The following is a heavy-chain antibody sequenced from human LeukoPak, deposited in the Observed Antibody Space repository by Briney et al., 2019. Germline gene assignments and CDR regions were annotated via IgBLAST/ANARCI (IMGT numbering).Heavy chain of an antibody. CDR2: IKPDDTEK. V-gene: IGHV3-7*01. D-gene: IGHD4-23*01. CDR1: GFTFSSYA. Sequence: GRSLRLSCAASGFTFSSYAMSWVRQAPGKGLEWVANIKPDDTEKYYGNSVKGRFTILRDNAKNSVYLQMNSLRAEDTAVYYCVTHEVTVITRSTFDNWGQGTLVTVSS. CDR3: VTHEVTVITRSTFDN. J-gene: IGHJ4*02.